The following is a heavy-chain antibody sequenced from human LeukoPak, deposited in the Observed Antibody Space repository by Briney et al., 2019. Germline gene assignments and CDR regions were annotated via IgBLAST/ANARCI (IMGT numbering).Heavy chain of an antibody. J-gene: IGHJ4*02. D-gene: IGHD3-10*01. CDR1: GYSISSGYY. CDR3: ASDYGSERDY. CDR2: IYHSGST. V-gene: IGHV4-38-2*02. Sequence: SETLSLTCTVSGYSISSGYYWGWIRQPPGKGLDWIGSIYHSGSTYYNASLKSRVTISVDTSKNQFSLKLSSVTAADTAVYYCASDYGSERDYWGQGTLVTVSS.